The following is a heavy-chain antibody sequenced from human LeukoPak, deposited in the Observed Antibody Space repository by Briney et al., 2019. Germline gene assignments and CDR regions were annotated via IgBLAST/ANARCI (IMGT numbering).Heavy chain of an antibody. CDR1: GGSISSSSYY. D-gene: IGHD6-13*01. J-gene: IGHJ4*02. Sequence: SETLSLTCTVSGGSISSSSYYWGWIRQPPGKGLEWIGSIYYSGSTYYNPSLKSRVTISVDTSKNQFSLKLSSVTAADTAVYYCASRYPGIAAAGFFDYWGQGTLVTVSS. CDR2: IYYSGST. V-gene: IGHV4-39*07. CDR3: ASRYPGIAAAGFFDY.